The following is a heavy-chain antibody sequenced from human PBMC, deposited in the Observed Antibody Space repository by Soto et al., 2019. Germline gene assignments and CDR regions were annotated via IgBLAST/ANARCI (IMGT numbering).Heavy chain of an antibody. D-gene: IGHD6-13*01. CDR1: GYTFTGYY. Sequence: ASVKVSCKASGYTFTGYYMHWVRQAPGQGLEWMGWINPNSGGTNYAQKFQGRVTMTRDTSISTAYMELSRLRSDDTAVYYCAREGSQLGDYYYYYGMDFWGQGTTVTVSS. CDR3: AREGSQLGDYYYYYGMDF. J-gene: IGHJ6*02. CDR2: INPNSGGT. V-gene: IGHV1-2*02.